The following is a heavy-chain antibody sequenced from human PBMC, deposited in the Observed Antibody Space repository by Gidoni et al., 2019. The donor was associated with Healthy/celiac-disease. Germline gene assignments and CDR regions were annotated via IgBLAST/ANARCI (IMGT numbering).Heavy chain of an antibody. CDR2: ISYDGSNK. V-gene: IGHV3-30*18. D-gene: IGHD3-10*01. CDR1: GFTFSSYG. J-gene: IGHJ6*02. CDR3: AKDLGGSERITMVRGVIIGPPYYYYYGMDV. Sequence: QVQLVESGGGVVQPGRSLRLSCAASGFTFSSYGMPWVRQAPGQGLGWVAVISYDGSNKYYADSVKGRFTISRDNSKNTLYLQMNSLRAEDTAVYYCAKDLGGSERITMVRGVIIGPPYYYYYGMDVWGQGTTVTVSS.